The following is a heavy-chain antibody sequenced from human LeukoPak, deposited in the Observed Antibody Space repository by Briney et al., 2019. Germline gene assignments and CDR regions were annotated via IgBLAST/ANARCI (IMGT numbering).Heavy chain of an antibody. CDR1: GFTFSSYW. D-gene: IGHD2-2*01. J-gene: IGHJ4*02. CDR2: INSDGSIT. Sequence: GGSLRLSCAASGFTFSSYWMHWVRQAPGKGLVWVSRINSDGSITTYADSVRGRFTISRDNAKSTLYLQMNSLKAEDTAVYYCASSTQISKYADYWGQGALVTVSS. CDR3: ASSTQISKYADY. V-gene: IGHV3-74*01.